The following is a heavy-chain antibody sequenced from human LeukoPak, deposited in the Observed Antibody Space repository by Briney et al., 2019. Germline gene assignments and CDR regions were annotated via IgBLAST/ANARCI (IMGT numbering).Heavy chain of an antibody. Sequence: SXYXXXIRQPPGKGLEWIGYIYYSGSTNYNPSLKSRVTISVDTSKNQFSLKLSSVTAADTAVYYCARQSPSSGWSKGAFDYWGQGTLVTVSS. CDR2: IYYSGST. D-gene: IGHD6-19*01. V-gene: IGHV4-59*08. CDR1: SXY. CDR3: ARQSPSSGWSKGAFDY. J-gene: IGHJ4*02.